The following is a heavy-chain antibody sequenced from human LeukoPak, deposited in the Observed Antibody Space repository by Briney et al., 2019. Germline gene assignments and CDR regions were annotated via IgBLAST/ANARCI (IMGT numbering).Heavy chain of an antibody. CDR3: ARPYYYDSRIDP. D-gene: IGHD3-22*01. CDR1: GVSISSGDYY. CDR2: MYSSGNT. J-gene: IGHJ5*02. V-gene: IGHV4-30-4*01. Sequence: SETLSLICTVSGVSISSGDYYWSWIRQPPGKGLEWIGYMYSSGNTYYNPSLKSRATISVDTSKNQFSLKLSSVTAADTAVYYCARPYYYDSRIDPWGQGTLVTVSS.